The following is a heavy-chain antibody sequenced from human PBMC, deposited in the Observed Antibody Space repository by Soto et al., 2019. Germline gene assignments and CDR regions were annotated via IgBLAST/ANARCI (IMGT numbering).Heavy chain of an antibody. CDR2: IYYSGST. V-gene: IGHV4-31*03. D-gene: IGHD2-21*01. J-gene: IGHJ6*03. Sequence: SETLSLTCTVSGGSISSGGYYWSWIRQHPGKGLEWIGYIYYSGSTYYDPSLKSRVTISVDTSKNQFSLKLSSVTAADTAVYYCARAGEDYYYYYMDVWGKGTTVTVSS. CDR1: GGSISSGGYY. CDR3: ARAGEDYYYYYMDV.